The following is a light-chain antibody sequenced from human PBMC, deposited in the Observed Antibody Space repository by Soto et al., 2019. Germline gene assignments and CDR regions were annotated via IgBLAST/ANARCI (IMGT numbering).Light chain of an antibody. V-gene: IGKV1D-12*01. CDR2: AAS. J-gene: IGKJ1*01. Sequence: DIQMTQSPSSVSASVGDRVTITCRASQDISGWLAWFQQKPGKAPNLLIYAASILQSGVPSRFSGSGSGTDFTLTITYLQPEDFATYYCQQANSFPGTFGQVTKVDIK. CDR3: QQANSFPGT. CDR1: QDISGW.